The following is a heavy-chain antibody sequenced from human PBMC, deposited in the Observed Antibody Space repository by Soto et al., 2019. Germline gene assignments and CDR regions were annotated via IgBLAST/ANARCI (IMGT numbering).Heavy chain of an antibody. J-gene: IGHJ1*01. V-gene: IGHV1-46*01. Sequence: QVQLVQSGAELKKPGASVKVACKASGYKFTTYFIHWVRQAPGQGLEWMGMIHPSGDTGYAQKFLGRVIMTIDTSTTTAYMELRNLTSEDTAVYFSVRGYCTTSPCSGDFQFWGQGTLVTVSS. D-gene: IGHD2-15*01. CDR3: VRGYCTTSPCSGDFQF. CDR1: GYKFTTYF. CDR2: IHPSGDT.